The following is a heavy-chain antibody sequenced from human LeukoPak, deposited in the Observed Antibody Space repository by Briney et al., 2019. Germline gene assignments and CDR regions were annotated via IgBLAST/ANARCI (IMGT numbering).Heavy chain of an antibody. CDR3: AREADFWSGSFDP. Sequence: ASVKVSCKASGGTFSSYAISWVRQAPGQGLEWMGGIIPIFGTANYAQKLQGRVTMTTDTSTSTAYMELRSLRSDDTAVYYCAREADFWSGSFDPWGQGTLVTVSS. CDR1: GGTFSSYA. CDR2: IIPIFGTA. D-gene: IGHD3-3*01. V-gene: IGHV1-69*05. J-gene: IGHJ5*02.